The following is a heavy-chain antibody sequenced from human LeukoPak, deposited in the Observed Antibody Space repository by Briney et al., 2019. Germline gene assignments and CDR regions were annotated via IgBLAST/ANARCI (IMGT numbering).Heavy chain of an antibody. D-gene: IGHD6-19*01. Sequence: SETLSLTCAVYGGSFSGYYWSWIRQPPGKGLEWIGEINHSGSTNYNPSLKSRVIISVDTSKNQFSLKLSSVTAADTAVYYCARHLGRTVAGRYYYYYGMDVWGKGTTVTVSS. CDR2: INHSGST. CDR1: GGSFSGYY. J-gene: IGHJ6*04. V-gene: IGHV4-34*01. CDR3: ARHLGRTVAGRYYYYYGMDV.